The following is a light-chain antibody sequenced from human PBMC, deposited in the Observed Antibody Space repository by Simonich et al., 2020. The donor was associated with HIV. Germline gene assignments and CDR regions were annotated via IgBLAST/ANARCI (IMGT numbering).Light chain of an antibody. CDR1: RSVLYSSHNKNY. CDR2: WAS. CDR3: QQYYSTPPT. V-gene: IGKV4-1*01. Sequence: DIVMTQSPDSLAVSLGERATVNCRSSRSVLYSSHNKNYLAWYQQKPGQPPKLLIYWASTRESGVPARFSASGSGTDFTLTISSLQAEDVAVYYCQQYYSTPPTFGQGTKVEIK. J-gene: IGKJ1*01.